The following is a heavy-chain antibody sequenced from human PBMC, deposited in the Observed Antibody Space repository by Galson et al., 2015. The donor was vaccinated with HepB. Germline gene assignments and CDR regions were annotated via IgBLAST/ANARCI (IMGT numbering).Heavy chain of an antibody. V-gene: IGHV3-23*01. J-gene: IGHJ4*02. Sequence: SLRLSCAASGFTFRNYAMSWVRQAPGKGLEWVSTIGSGGDITYSADSVKGRFTISRDSSKNTLFLHMNSLRAEDTAVYYCAKGFGLAFMEWLDFDHWGQGTLVTVSS. D-gene: IGHD3-3*02. CDR1: GFTFRNYA. CDR3: AKGFGLAFMEWLDFDH. CDR2: IGSGGDIT.